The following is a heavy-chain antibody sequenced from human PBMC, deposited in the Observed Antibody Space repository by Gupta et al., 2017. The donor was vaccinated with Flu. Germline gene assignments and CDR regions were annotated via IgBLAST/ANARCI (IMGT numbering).Heavy chain of an antibody. CDR1: GFNFSDYG. CDR2: ISYDGSYK. CDR3: ARDQREYCSGGDCYPQILDF. Sequence: QVQLVESGGGVVQPGRSLRLSCAAAGFNFSDYGIHWVRQAPGKGLEWVAVISYDGSYKYYGDSVKGRFTISRDNSKNTLYLEMNSLRPDDTAMYYCARDQREYCSGGDCYPQILDFWGQGSLVTVS. D-gene: IGHD2-15*01. V-gene: IGHV3-30*03. J-gene: IGHJ4*02.